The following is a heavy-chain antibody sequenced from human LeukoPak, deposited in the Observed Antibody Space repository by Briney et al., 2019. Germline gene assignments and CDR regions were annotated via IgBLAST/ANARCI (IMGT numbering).Heavy chain of an antibody. CDR2: ISSSGSTI. Sequence: GGSLRLSCAASGFTFSSYEMNWVRQAPGKGLEWVSYISSSGSTIYYADSVKGRFTISRDNAKNSLYLQMNSLRAEDTAVYYCARAQYYDSSGYFLGPLDYWGQGTLVTVSS. V-gene: IGHV3-48*03. J-gene: IGHJ4*02. CDR1: GFTFSSYE. CDR3: ARAQYYDSSGYFLGPLDY. D-gene: IGHD3-22*01.